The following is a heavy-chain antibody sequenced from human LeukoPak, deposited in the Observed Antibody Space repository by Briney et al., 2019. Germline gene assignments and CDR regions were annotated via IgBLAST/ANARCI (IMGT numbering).Heavy chain of an antibody. CDR2: MNPNSGNT. J-gene: IGHJ6*02. CDR3: AFNGVGAPWYYYGMDV. V-gene: IGHV1-8*01. D-gene: IGHD1-26*01. CDR1: GFTFTSYD. Sequence: ASVKVSCKASGFTFTSYDINWVRQATEQGLEWMGWMNPNSGNTGYAQKFQGRVTMTRNTSISTAYMELSSLRSEDTAVYYCAFNGVGAPWYYYGMDVWGQGTTVTVSS.